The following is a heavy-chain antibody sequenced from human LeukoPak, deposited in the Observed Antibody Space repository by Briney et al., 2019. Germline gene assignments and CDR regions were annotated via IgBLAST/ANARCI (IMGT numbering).Heavy chain of an antibody. CDR3: ARDGEGSDYWGGXGXFDP. CDR2: ISKNDDTM. J-gene: IGHJ5*02. Sequence: GGSLRLSCAASGFTVSSYNMNWVRQAPGKGLEWVSYISKNDDTMFYADSVKGRFTISRDNAKNSVSLQMDSLTDEDTAVYYGARDGEGSDYWGGXGXFDPWGQGTLVTVSS. D-gene: IGHD2-21*01. CDR1: GFTVSSYN. V-gene: IGHV3-48*02.